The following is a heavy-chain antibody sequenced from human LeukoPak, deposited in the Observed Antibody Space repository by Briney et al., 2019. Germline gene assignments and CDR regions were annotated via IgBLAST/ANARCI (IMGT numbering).Heavy chain of an antibody. J-gene: IGHJ6*02. CDR3: ARVAAATGDYEPLYYYGMDV. CDR1: GYTFTTYY. V-gene: IGHV1-18*01. CDR2: ISAYNGNT. D-gene: IGHD4-17*01. Sequence: ASVKVSCKASGYTFTTYYISWVRQAPAQGLEWMGWISAYNGNTNYAQKFQGRATMTTDTSTSTAYMELRSLRSDDTAVYYCARVAAATGDYEPLYYYGMDVWGQGTTVTVSS.